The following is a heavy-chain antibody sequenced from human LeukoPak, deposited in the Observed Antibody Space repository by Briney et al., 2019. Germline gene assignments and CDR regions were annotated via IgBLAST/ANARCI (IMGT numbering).Heavy chain of an antibody. CDR3: AREGVDFDS. V-gene: IGHV1-2*02. Sequence: ASVKVSCKASESIFTNLLIHWVRQAPGQGLEWMGWLVAKNGGTHYAQNFQGRVTMTRGTSIRTAYMELSGLRSDDTAVYYCAREGVDFDSWGQGTMVTVSS. J-gene: IGHJ3*01. CDR2: LVAKNGGT. CDR1: ESIFTNLL.